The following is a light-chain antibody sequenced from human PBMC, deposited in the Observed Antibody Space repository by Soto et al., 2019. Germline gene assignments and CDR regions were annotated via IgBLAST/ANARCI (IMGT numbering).Light chain of an antibody. Sequence: QSALTQPASVSGSPGQSITISCTGTSSDVGTYNYVSWYQHRPGKAPKLMIYDVSYRPSGVSNRFSGSKSANTASLTSSGLQAEDEADYYCRSYTTSNTQVFGGGTKLTVL. CDR2: DVS. CDR1: SSDVGTYNY. CDR3: RSYTTSNTQV. J-gene: IGLJ3*02. V-gene: IGLV2-14*01.